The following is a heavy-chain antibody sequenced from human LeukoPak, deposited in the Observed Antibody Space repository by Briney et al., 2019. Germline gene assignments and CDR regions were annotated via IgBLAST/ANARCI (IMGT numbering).Heavy chain of an antibody. V-gene: IGHV3-23*01. D-gene: IGHD5-18*01. J-gene: IGHJ4*02. Sequence: AGTLRLSCAASGFTFHDYAMTWHRHAPGQGLEWVSGITASGAGTSYADSVKGRFTISRDNFKNTLYLQMNSLSAEDTAVYYCAAYSYGYDLRRGGGDYWGQGTLVTVSS. CDR3: AAYSYGYDLRRGGGDY. CDR1: GFTFHDYA. CDR2: ITASGAGT.